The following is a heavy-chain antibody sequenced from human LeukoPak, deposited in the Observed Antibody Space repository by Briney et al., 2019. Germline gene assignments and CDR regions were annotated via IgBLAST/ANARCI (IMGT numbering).Heavy chain of an antibody. V-gene: IGHV4-34*01. CDR3: ARGPGTWYYY. J-gene: IGHJ4*02. CDR2: INHSGST. D-gene: IGHD6-13*01. Sequence: SQTLSLTCAVYGGSFSGYYWSWIRQPPGKGLEWIGEINHSGSTNYNPSLKSRVTISIDTSKNQFSLKLSSVTAADTALYYCARGPGTWYYYWGQGTLVTVSS. CDR1: GGSFSGYY.